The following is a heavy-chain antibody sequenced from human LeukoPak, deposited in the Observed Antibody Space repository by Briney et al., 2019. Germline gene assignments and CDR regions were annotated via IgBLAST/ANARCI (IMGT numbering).Heavy chain of an antibody. D-gene: IGHD1-26*01. CDR2: FDPEDGET. CDR1: GYTLTELS. Sequence: GASVKVSCKVSGYTLTELSMHWVRQAPGKGLEWRGGFDPEDGETIYAQKFQGRVTMTEDTSTDTDYMELSSLRSEDTAVYYCATALQWELPDDYWGQGTPVTVSS. V-gene: IGHV1-24*01. CDR3: ATALQWELPDDY. J-gene: IGHJ4*02.